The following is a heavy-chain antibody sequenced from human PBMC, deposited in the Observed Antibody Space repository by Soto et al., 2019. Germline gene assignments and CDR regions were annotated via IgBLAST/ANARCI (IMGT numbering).Heavy chain of an antibody. CDR3: VRAPGGRHGVYFAY. V-gene: IGHV3-13*01. J-gene: IGHJ4*02. CDR1: GFTFNTYD. Sequence: GGSLRLSCAVSGFTFNTYDMHWVRQAAGKGLEWVSALGIAGDTYYPDFVKGRFTISRESAKSSLYLQMKSLRAEDTAVYYCVRAPGGRHGVYFAYWGQGTLVTVSS. D-gene: IGHD2-15*01. CDR2: LGIAGDT.